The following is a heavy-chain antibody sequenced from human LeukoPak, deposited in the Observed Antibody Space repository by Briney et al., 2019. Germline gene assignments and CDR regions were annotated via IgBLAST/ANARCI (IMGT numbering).Heavy chain of an antibody. J-gene: IGHJ3*02. CDR3: ARGEVPRVDDAFDI. D-gene: IGHD2-15*01. CDR2: IYYSGNT. Sequence: PSETLSLTCTVSGGSISSSSYYWGWIRQPPGKGLEWIGSIYYSGNTYYNPSLKSRVTISVDTSKYQFSLKLSSVSAADTAVYYCARGEVPRVDDAFDIWGQGTMVTVSS. CDR1: GGSISSSSYY. V-gene: IGHV4-39*07.